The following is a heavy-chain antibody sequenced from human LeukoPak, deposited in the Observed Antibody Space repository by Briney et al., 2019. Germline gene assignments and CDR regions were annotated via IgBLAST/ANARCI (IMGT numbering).Heavy chain of an antibody. J-gene: IGHJ4*02. V-gene: IGHV3-30*18. CDR3: AKLLWFGETTSGNY. D-gene: IGHD3-10*01. CDR1: GFTFSSYG. Sequence: PGRSLRLSCAASGFTFSSYGMHWVRQAPGKGLEWVAVISYDGSNKYYADSVKGRFTISRDNSKNTLYLQMNSLRAEDTAVYYCAKLLWFGETTSGNYWGQGTLVTVSS. CDR2: ISYDGSNK.